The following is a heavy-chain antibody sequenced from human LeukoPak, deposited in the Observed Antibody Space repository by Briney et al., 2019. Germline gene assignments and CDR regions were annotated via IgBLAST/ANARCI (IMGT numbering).Heavy chain of an antibody. Sequence: GGSLRLSCAASGFTFSSYWMHWVRQAPGKGLVWVSRINSDGSSTTYADSVKGRFTISRDTAKSTLYLQMNSLRADDTAVYYCARGYSGSYRIDYWGHGTLVTVSS. V-gene: IGHV3-74*03. CDR3: ARGYSGSYRIDY. CDR2: INSDGSST. CDR1: GFTFSSYW. J-gene: IGHJ4*01. D-gene: IGHD1-26*01.